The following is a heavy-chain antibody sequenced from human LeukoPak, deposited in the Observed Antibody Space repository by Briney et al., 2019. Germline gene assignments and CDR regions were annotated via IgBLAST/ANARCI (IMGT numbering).Heavy chain of an antibody. Sequence: GGSLRLSCAASGFTFSSYGMHWVRQAPGKGLEWVAVIWYDGSNKYYADSVKGRFTISRDNSENTLYLQMNSLRAEDTAVYYCARDDSSDIVVVPAAISGGFDPWGQGTLVTVSS. D-gene: IGHD2-2*02. CDR1: GFTFSSYG. J-gene: IGHJ5*02. CDR3: ARDDSSDIVVVPAAISGGFDP. CDR2: IWYDGSNK. V-gene: IGHV3-33*01.